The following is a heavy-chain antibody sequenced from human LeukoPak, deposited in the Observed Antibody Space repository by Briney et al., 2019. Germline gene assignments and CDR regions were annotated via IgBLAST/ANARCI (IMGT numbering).Heavy chain of an antibody. V-gene: IGHV3-33*06. CDR3: AKGVSGSYNRGFDY. D-gene: IGHD1-26*01. Sequence: GGSLRLSCAASAFTFTTIGMHWVRQAPGKGLEWVAVIWYDGTTKYYGDSVKGRFTISRDTSKNTLYLQMNSLRAEDTAVYYCAKGVSGSYNRGFDYWGQGTLVTVSS. CDR2: IWYDGTTK. CDR1: AFTFTTIG. J-gene: IGHJ4*02.